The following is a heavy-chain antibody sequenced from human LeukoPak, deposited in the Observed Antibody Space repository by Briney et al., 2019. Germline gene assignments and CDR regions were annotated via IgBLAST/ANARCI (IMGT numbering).Heavy chain of an antibody. CDR2: ISADNGNT. D-gene: IGHD3-3*01. CDR3: ARDWRGTSWFVY. Sequence: ASVKVSCKASGYAFINYGISWVRQAPGQGLEWMGWISADNGNTNYAQQLQGRVTMTTDTSTNTAYMELRSLRSDDTAVYYCARDWRGTSWFVYWGQGTLVTVSS. V-gene: IGHV1-18*01. CDR1: GYAFINYG. J-gene: IGHJ5*01.